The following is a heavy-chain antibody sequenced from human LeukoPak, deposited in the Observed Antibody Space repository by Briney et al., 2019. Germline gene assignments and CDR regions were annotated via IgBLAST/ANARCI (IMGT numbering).Heavy chain of an antibody. CDR1: GFTFSNYW. J-gene: IGHJ4*02. Sequence: GGSLRLSCAASGFTFSNYWMHWVRQAPGEGLEWVSRINSDGSNKTYADSVKGRFTISRDNAKNTLYLQMSSLRVGDTAVYYCARSDYGDNYWGQGILVTVSS. CDR3: ARSDYGDNY. V-gene: IGHV3-74*01. CDR2: INSDGSNK. D-gene: IGHD4-17*01.